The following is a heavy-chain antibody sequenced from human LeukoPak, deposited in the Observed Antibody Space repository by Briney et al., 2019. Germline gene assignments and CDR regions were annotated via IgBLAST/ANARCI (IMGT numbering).Heavy chain of an antibody. CDR2: IYYSGST. D-gene: IGHD7-27*01. V-gene: IGHV4-59*01. CDR1: GGPISSYY. Sequence: SETLSLTCTASGGPISSYYWSWIRQPPGKGLEWIGYIYYSGSTNYNPSLKSRVTISVDTSKNQFSLKLSSVTAADTAVYYCARDNGTGELGPFDYWGQGTLVTVSS. CDR3: ARDNGTGELGPFDY. J-gene: IGHJ4*02.